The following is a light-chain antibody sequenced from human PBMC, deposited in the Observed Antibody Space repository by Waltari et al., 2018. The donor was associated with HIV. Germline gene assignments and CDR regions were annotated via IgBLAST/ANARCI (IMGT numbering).Light chain of an antibody. CDR3: QQYNNWPLT. CDR1: QSIIIN. Sequence: EIVMTQSPATLSGSPGEGVTLSCRASQSIIINLAWYQQKPGQAPGPLKFGTSIRATGVPARFSGSGSGTEFSLTISSLQSEVFAVYYCQQYNNWPLTFGGGTKVEIK. V-gene: IGKV3-15*01. CDR2: GTS. J-gene: IGKJ4*01.